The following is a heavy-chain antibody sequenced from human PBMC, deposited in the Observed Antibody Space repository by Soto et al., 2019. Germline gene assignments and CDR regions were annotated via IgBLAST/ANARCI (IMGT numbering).Heavy chain of an antibody. CDR3: ARHDFPRGVAGTSGWFDP. Sequence: SETLSLTCTVSGGSISSSSYYWGWIRQPPGKGLEWIGSIYYSGRTYYNPSLKSRVTISVDTSKNQFSLKLSFVTAADTALYYCARHDFPRGVAGTSGWFDPWGQGTRVTVS. CDR1: GGSISSSSYY. J-gene: IGHJ5*02. CDR2: IYYSGRT. D-gene: IGHD6-19*01. V-gene: IGHV4-39*01.